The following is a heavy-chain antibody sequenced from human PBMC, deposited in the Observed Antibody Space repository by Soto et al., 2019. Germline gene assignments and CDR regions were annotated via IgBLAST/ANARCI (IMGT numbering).Heavy chain of an antibody. CDR1: GFTFDDFA. D-gene: IGHD3-16*02. V-gene: IGHV3-9*01. CDR3: AKDISLGELSAPDH. J-gene: IGHJ4*02. Sequence: PGGSLRLSCVASGFTFDDFAMHWVRQAPGKGLEWVSGMSWNRGSIVYADSVKGRFTISRDNAKNSPYLQMNSLRPEDTALYYCAKDISLGELSAPDHWGQGTLVTVSS. CDR2: MSWNRGSI.